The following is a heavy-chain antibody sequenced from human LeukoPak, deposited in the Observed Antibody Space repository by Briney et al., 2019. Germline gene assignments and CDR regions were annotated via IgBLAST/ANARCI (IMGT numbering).Heavy chain of an antibody. CDR1: GFTFSSYG. V-gene: IGHV3-33*01. D-gene: IGHD2-15*01. J-gene: IGHJ4*02. Sequence: GGSLRLSCAASGFTFSSYGMHWVRQAPGKGLEWVSVMYYDGISKYYADSVKGRFTISRDNSKNTLYLQMNSLRLEDAAVYYCARDYYCSGGSCLYFDYWGQGTLVTVSS. CDR2: MYYDGISK. CDR3: ARDYYCSGGSCLYFDY.